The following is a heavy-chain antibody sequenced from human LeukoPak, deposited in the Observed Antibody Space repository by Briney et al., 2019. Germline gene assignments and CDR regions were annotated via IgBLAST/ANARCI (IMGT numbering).Heavy chain of an antibody. Sequence: PSETLSLTCTVSGGSISSSSYYWGWIRQPPGKGLGWIGSIYYSATTYYNPSLKSRVSISVDTSKNQFSLKLSSVSAADTAVYYCARSSGYLFDPWGQGILVTVSS. CDR1: GGSISSSSYY. D-gene: IGHD3-22*01. CDR3: ARSSGYLFDP. J-gene: IGHJ5*02. V-gene: IGHV4-39*01. CDR2: IYYSATT.